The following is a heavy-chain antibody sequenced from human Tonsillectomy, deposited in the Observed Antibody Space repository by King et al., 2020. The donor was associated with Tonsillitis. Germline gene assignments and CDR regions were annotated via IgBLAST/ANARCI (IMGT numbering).Heavy chain of an antibody. D-gene: IGHD6-13*01. CDR1: GYTFTGYY. J-gene: IGHJ4*02. V-gene: IGHV1-2*02. Sequence: VQLVESGAELKKPGASVKVSCKASGYTFTGYYMNWVRQAPGQGLEWMGWINPNSGGTNYAQKFQGRVTMTRDTSISTAYMELSRLRSDDTAVYYCALMGRYSISRIDYWGQGTLVTVSS. CDR3: ALMGRYSISRIDY. CDR2: INPNSGGT.